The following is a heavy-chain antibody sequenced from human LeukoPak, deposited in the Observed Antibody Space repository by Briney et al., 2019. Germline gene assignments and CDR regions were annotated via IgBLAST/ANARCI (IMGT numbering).Heavy chain of an antibody. Sequence: SETLSLTRTVSGGSISSGDYYWSWIRQPPGKGLEWIGYIYYSGSTYYNPSLKSRVTISVDTSKNQFSLKLSSVTAADTAVYYCARSEYDSSGYHPYDYWGQGTLVTVSS. V-gene: IGHV4-30-4*01. CDR3: ARSEYDSSGYHPYDY. CDR2: IYYSGST. CDR1: GGSISSGDYY. J-gene: IGHJ4*02. D-gene: IGHD3-22*01.